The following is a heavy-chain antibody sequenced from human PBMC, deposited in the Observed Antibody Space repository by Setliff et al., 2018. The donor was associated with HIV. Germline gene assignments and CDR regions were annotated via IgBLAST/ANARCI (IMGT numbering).Heavy chain of an antibody. CDR2: INAGNGDT. Sequence: ASVKVSCKASGYTFSDYYLHWVRQAPGQRLEWMGWINAGNGDTKYSQKFQGRVTFTRDTSASAAYMDLSSLRSEDTAVYYCARIWGIPPLYYFDYWGQGTLVTVSS. V-gene: IGHV1-3*01. J-gene: IGHJ4*02. CDR1: GYTFSDYY. D-gene: IGHD3-16*01. CDR3: ARIWGIPPLYYFDY.